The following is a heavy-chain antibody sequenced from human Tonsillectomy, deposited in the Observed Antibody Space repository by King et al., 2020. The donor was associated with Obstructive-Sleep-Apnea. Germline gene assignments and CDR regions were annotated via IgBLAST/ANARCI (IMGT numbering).Heavy chain of an antibody. Sequence: QLVQSGAEVKKPGSSVKVSCKASGGTFSSYAISWVRQAPGQGLEWMGGIIPIFGTANYAQKFQGRVTITADESTRTAYMELSSLRSEDTAVYYCARPQRGDGYNSWDYWGQGTLVTVSS. CDR3: ARPQRGDGYNSWDY. V-gene: IGHV1-69*01. J-gene: IGHJ4*02. CDR2: IIPIFGTA. CDR1: GGTFSSYA. D-gene: IGHD5-24*01.